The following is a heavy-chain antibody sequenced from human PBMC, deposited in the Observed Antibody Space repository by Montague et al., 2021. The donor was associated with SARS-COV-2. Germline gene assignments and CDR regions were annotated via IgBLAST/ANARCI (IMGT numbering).Heavy chain of an antibody. D-gene: IGHD5-18*01. Sequence: CAISGDSVSSNSAAWNWLRQSPSRGLEWLGRTYYRSKWYNDYAVSVKSRITINPDTSKNQFSLQLNSVTPEDTAVYYCARDTRIQLWFDRDYYYGMDVWGQGTTVTVSS. CDR3: ARDTRIQLWFDRDYYYGMDV. CDR2: TYYRSKWYN. CDR1: GDSVSSNSAA. V-gene: IGHV6-1*01. J-gene: IGHJ6*02.